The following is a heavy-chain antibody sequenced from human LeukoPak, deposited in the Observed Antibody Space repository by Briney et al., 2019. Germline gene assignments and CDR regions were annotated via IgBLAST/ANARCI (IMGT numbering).Heavy chain of an antibody. Sequence: GGSLTLSCAASGFTFSSYGMHWVRQAPGKGLEWVAFIRYDGSNKYYADSVKGRFTISRDNSKNTLYLQMNSLRAEDTAVYYCAASTVTTVSLDYWGQGTLVTVSS. CDR1: GFTFSSYG. J-gene: IGHJ4*02. CDR3: AASTVTTVSLDY. V-gene: IGHV3-30*02. CDR2: IRYDGSNK. D-gene: IGHD4-17*01.